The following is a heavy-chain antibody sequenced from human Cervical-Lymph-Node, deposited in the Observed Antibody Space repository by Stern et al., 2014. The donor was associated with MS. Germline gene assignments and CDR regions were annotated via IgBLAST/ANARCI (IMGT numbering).Heavy chain of an antibody. V-gene: IGHV3-48*02. CDR2: VSAGCDTT. D-gene: IGHD5-12*01. Sequence: EVQLVESGGGLVQPGGSLRLSCDTSGFPFSTYGMSWVRLAPGKGLEWVSFVSAGCDTTHYADSVEGRFSISRDQAGNSLYLQMYSLRDEDTAIYYCARTWLENTFDRWGQGTLVTVSS. CDR1: GFPFSTYG. J-gene: IGHJ4*02. CDR3: ARTWLENTFDR.